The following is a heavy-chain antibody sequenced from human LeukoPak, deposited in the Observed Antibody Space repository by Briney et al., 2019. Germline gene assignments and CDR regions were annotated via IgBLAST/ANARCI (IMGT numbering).Heavy chain of an antibody. CDR3: ARQGYYYDSSGYYPDY. CDR1: GFTFSSYW. J-gene: IGHJ4*02. D-gene: IGHD3-22*01. V-gene: IGHV3-7*01. Sequence: GGSLRLSCAASGFTFSSYWMSWVRQAPGKGLEWVANIKQDGSEKYYVDSVKGRFTISRDNAKNSLYLQMNSLRAEDTAVSYCARQGYYYDSSGYYPDYWGQGTLVTVSS. CDR2: IKQDGSEK.